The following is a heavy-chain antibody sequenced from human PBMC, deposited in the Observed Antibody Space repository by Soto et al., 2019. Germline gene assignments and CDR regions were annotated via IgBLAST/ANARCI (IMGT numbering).Heavy chain of an antibody. D-gene: IGHD3-10*01. CDR2: IKYDGSNK. J-gene: IGHJ6*02. V-gene: IGHV3-33*08. Sequence: GGSLRLSCAVSKFTFSIYWMRWVRQAPGKGLEWVAIIKYDGSNKYYADSVKGRFTISRDNSKNTLYLQMNSLRAEDTAVYYCAREGYYYGSGTFYYYYSMDVWGQGTTVTV. CDR3: AREGYYYGSGTFYYYYSMDV. CDR1: KFTFSIYW.